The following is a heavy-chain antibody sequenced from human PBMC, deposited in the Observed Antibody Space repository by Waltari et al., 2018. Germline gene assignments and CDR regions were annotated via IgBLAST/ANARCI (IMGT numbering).Heavy chain of an antibody. Sequence: QVQLVQSGAEVMKPGASVKVSCKTSGYSFSDHYLPWGRQAPGQGLDWMGWIKPDSGVTYYAQEFQGRVTLTGDMSISTVYMDFSSLTSDDTAIYYCVRDFDWGPDYWGQGTLVTVSS. CDR2: IKPDSGVT. D-gene: IGHD3-9*01. V-gene: IGHV1-2*02. J-gene: IGHJ4*02. CDR3: VRDFDWGPDY. CDR1: GYSFSDHY.